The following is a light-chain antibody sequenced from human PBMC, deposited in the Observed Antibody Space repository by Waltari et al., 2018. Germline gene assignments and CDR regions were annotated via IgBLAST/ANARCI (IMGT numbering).Light chain of an antibody. Sequence: IQITQSPSALSASVGDRVTISCRASQNIYSNLAWYQQKPGKAPKLLIYAASSVQSGIPSRFSGSGSGTDFTLTISSLQPEDSAAYYCQHYYDNPPTFGQGTKVEIK. CDR1: QNIYSN. J-gene: IGKJ1*01. CDR3: QHYYDNPPT. CDR2: AAS. V-gene: IGKV1-6*01.